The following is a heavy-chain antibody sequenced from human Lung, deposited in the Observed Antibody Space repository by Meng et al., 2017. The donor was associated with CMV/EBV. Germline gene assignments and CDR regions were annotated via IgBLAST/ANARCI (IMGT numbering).Heavy chain of an antibody. CDR3: ATGNGNSNAFDI. CDR1: GFTFRNAW. V-gene: IGHV3-15*01. CDR2: IKNNTDGGTT. Sequence: ESXKISXAASGFTFRNAWMSWVRQAPGKGLEWVGRIKNNTDGGTTDYAAPVKGRFTFSRDDSKTTLYLQMNSLKTEDTAVYYCATGNGNSNAFDIWGQGXVVTVSS. J-gene: IGHJ3*02. D-gene: IGHD4-23*01.